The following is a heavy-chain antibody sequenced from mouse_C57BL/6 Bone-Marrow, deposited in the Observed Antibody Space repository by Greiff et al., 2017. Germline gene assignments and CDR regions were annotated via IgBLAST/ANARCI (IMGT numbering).Heavy chain of an antibody. Sequence: EVQLQQSGPVLVKPGASVKMSCKASGYTFTDYYMNWVKQSHGKSLEWIGVINPYNGGTSYNQKFKGKATLTVDKSSSTAYMELNSLTSEDSAVYYWARGGNWDVNYFDYWGQGTTLTVSS. J-gene: IGHJ2*01. CDR1: GYTFTDYY. CDR2: INPYNGGT. V-gene: IGHV1-19*01. CDR3: ARGGNWDVNYFDY. D-gene: IGHD4-1*01.